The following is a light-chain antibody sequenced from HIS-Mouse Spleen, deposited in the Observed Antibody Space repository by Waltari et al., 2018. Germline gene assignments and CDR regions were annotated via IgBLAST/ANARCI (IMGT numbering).Light chain of an antibody. V-gene: IGLV3-19*01. J-gene: IGLJ2*01. CDR2: GKN. CDR1: HLRSHF. Sequence: DPGVSVGLGPDSKVQFPREHLRSHFGNRYQQKPRQAPVLGIYGKNNRPSGIPDRFSGSSSGNTASLTITGAQAEDEADYYCNSRDSSGNHVVFGGVTKLTVL. CDR3: NSRDSSGNHVV.